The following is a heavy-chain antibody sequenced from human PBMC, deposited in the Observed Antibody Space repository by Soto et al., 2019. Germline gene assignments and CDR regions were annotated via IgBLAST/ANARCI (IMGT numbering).Heavy chain of an antibody. J-gene: IGHJ6*02. V-gene: IGHV4-31*03. D-gene: IGHD2-2*01. CDR3: AREVPDCSSTSCYEYESLAKGEIYGMDV. Sequence: PSETLSLTCTVSGGSISSGGYYWSWIRQHPGKGLEWIGYIYYSGSTYYNPSLKSRVTISVDTSKNQFSLKLSSVTAADTAVYYCAREVPDCSSTSCYEYESLAKGEIYGMDVWGQGTTVTVSS. CDR1: GGSISSGGYY. CDR2: IYYSGST.